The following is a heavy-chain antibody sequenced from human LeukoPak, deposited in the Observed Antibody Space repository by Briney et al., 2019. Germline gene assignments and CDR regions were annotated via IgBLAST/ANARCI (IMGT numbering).Heavy chain of an antibody. Sequence: SETLSLTCAVYGGSFSGYYWSWIRQPPGKGLEWIGEINHSGSTNYNPSLKSRVTISVDTSKNQFSLKLSSVTAADTAVYYCARAKGYSSGCHHQSPYYFDYWGQGTLVTVSS. J-gene: IGHJ4*02. CDR3: ARAKGYSSGCHHQSPYYFDY. V-gene: IGHV4-34*01. CDR2: INHSGST. CDR1: GGSFSGYY. D-gene: IGHD6-19*01.